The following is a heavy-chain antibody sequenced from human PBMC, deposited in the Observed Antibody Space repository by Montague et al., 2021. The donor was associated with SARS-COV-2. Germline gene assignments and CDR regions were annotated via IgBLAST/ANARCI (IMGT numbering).Heavy chain of an antibody. J-gene: IGHJ4*02. CDR1: GFTFSSYR. Sequence: SLRLSCAASGFTFSSYRMNWVRQAPGKGLEWVSFISSSSSTIYYADSVKGRFTISRDNSKNILYLQMNSLRGEDTAVYYCARSNLHDYADYWGRGNLVTVSS. D-gene: IGHD4/OR15-4a*01. CDR2: ISSSSSTI. V-gene: IGHV3-48*04. CDR3: ARSNLHDYADY.